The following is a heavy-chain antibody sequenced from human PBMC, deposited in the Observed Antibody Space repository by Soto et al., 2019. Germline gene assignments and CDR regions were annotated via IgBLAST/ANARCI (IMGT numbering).Heavy chain of an antibody. CDR2: FDPEDGET. D-gene: IGHD1-26*01. V-gene: IGHV1-24*01. Sequence: ASVKVSCKVSGYTLTDLSMQWVRQAPGKGLEWMGGFDPEDGETIYAQKFQGRVTMTEDTATDTAYMELRSLRSDDTAVYYCARVDRVGAPLYAFDIWGQGTMVTVSS. J-gene: IGHJ3*02. CDR1: GYTLTDLS. CDR3: ARVDRVGAPLYAFDI.